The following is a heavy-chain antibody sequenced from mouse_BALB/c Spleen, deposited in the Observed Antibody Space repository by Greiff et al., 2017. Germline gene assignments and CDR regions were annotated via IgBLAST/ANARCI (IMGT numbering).Heavy chain of an antibody. CDR1: GFTFSSYA. CDR2: ISDGGSYT. Sequence: EVQGVESGGGLVKPGGSLKLSCAASGFTFSSYAMSWVRQTPEKRLEWVATISDGGSYTYYPDSVKGRFTISRDNAKNNLYLQMSSLKSEDTAMYYCARDRGYDTGVDDWGQGTTLTVSA. V-gene: IGHV5-4*01. J-gene: IGHJ2*01. D-gene: IGHD2-14*01. CDR3: ARDRGYDTGVDD.